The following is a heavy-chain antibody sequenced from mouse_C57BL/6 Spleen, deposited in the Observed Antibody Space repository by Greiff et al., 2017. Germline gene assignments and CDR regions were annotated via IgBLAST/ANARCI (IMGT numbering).Heavy chain of an antibody. J-gene: IGHJ4*01. V-gene: IGHV5-17*01. CDR2: ISSGSSTI. D-gene: IGHD2-10*01. CDR3: ARDSYYDGAMDY. CDR1: GFTFSDYG. Sequence: DVMLVESGGGLVKPGGSLKLSCAASGFTFSDYGMHWVRQAPEKGLEWVAYISSGSSTIYYADTVKGRFTISRDNAKNTLFLQMTSLRSEDTAMYYCARDSYYDGAMDYWGQGTSVTVSS.